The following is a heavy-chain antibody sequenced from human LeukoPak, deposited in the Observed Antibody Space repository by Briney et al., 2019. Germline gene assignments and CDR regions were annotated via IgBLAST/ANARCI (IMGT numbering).Heavy chain of an antibody. CDR2: IYYSGST. Sequence: SETLSLTCTVSGGSISSYYWSWTRQPPGKGLEWIGYIYYSGSTNYNPSLKSRVTISVDTSKNQSSLKLSSVTAADTAVYYCARDSPFDPWGQGTLVTVSS. V-gene: IGHV4-59*01. J-gene: IGHJ5*02. CDR3: ARDSPFDP. CDR1: GGSISSYY.